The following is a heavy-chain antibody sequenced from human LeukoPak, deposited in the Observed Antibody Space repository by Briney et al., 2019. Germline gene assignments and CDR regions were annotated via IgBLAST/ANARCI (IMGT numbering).Heavy chain of an antibody. Sequence: RTSETLSLTCTVSGGSISSSSYYWGWIRQPPGKGLEWIGSIYSSGSTYYTPSLKSRVTISVDTSKNQFSLKLSSVTAADTAVYYCAMIDFTAEYFQHWGQGTLVTVSS. CDR2: IYSSGST. J-gene: IGHJ1*01. CDR1: GGSISSSSYY. CDR3: AMIDFTAEYFQH. V-gene: IGHV4-39*01. D-gene: IGHD2/OR15-2a*01.